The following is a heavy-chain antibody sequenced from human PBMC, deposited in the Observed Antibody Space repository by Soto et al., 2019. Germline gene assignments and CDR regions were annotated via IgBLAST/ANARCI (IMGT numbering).Heavy chain of an antibody. D-gene: IGHD2-2*01. Sequence: SLTCAISGDSVSSNSAAWNWIRQSPSRGLEWLGRTYYRSKWYNDYAVSVKSRITISVDTSKNQFSLKLSSVTAADTAVYYCARHLPLENIVVVPAAKPVSAAGDYWGQGTLVTVSS. CDR3: ARHLPLENIVVVPAAKPVSAAGDY. J-gene: IGHJ4*02. CDR1: GDSVSSNSAA. V-gene: IGHV6-1*01. CDR2: TYYRSKWYN.